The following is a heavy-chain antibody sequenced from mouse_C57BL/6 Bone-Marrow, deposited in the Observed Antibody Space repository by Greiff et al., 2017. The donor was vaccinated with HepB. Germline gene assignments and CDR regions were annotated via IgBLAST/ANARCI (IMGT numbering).Heavy chain of an antibody. V-gene: IGHV5-4*03. CDR3: ARGFDYAMDY. Sequence: DVMLVESGGGLVKPGGSLKLSCAASGFTFSSYAMSWVRQTPEKRLEWVATISDGGSYTYYPDNVKGRFTISRDNAKNNLYLQMSHLKSEDTAMYYCARGFDYAMDYWGQGTSVTVSS. CDR2: ISDGGSYT. CDR1: GFTFSSYA. J-gene: IGHJ4*01.